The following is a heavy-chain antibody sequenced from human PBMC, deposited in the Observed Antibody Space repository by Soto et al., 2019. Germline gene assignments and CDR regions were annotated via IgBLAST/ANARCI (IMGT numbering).Heavy chain of an antibody. D-gene: IGHD3-22*01. J-gene: IGHJ5*02. Sequence: APVKVSCNASGNTFSSYGISGVRQAPGQGLEWMGWISAYNGNTNYAQKLQGRVTMTTDTSTSTAYMELRSLRSDDTAVYYCGRRGYYDGSGYSPWGQGTLVKVSS. CDR1: GNTFSSYG. CDR3: GRRGYYDGSGYSP. CDR2: ISAYNGNT. V-gene: IGHV1-18*04.